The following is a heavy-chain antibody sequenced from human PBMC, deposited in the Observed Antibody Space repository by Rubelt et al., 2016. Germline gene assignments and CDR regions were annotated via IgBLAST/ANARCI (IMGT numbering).Heavy chain of an antibody. CDR3: ARDSNFKIDY. CDR1: GFTFSCYV. V-gene: IGHV3-23*04. Sequence: EVQLVESGGGLVQPGGSLRLSCAASGFTFSCYVMSWVRQAPGKGLEWVSAISGSGGRTSYADSVKGRFTISKDIARSTLYLQMNSLRVEDTGIYYCARDSNFKIDYWGQGVQVTVSP. J-gene: IGHJ4*02. CDR2: ISGSGGRT.